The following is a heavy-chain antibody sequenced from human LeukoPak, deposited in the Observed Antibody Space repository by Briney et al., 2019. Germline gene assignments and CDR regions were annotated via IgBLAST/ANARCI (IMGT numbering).Heavy chain of an antibody. CDR1: GYTFTSYG. J-gene: IGHJ6*02. D-gene: IGHD6-19*01. Sequence: ASVKVSCKASGYTFTSYGISWVRQAPGQGLEWMGWTSAYNGNTNYAQKLQGRVTMSTDTSTSTAYMELRSLRPDDTAVYYCARDLTSNVAVTEYHYYAMDVWGQGTTVTVSS. CDR2: TSAYNGNT. V-gene: IGHV1-18*01. CDR3: ARDLTSNVAVTEYHYYAMDV.